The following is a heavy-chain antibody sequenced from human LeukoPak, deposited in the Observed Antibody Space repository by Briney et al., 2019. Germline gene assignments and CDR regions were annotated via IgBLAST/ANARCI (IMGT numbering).Heavy chain of an antibody. V-gene: IGHV3-21*01. J-gene: IGHJ4*02. Sequence: GGSLRLSCAASGLTFSSYNMNWVRQAPGKGLEWVSPISSSSSDIYYADSVKGRFTISRDNVKDSLDLQMNSLRAEDTAVYYCARDSGIYGSGSWRGFDYWGQGTLVTVSS. CDR1: GLTFSSYN. D-gene: IGHD3-10*01. CDR2: ISSSSSDI. CDR3: ARDSGIYGSGSWRGFDY.